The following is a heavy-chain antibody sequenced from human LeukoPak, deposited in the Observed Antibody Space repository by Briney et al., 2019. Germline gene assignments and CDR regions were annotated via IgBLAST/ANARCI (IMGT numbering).Heavy chain of an antibody. CDR3: ARDLISDFWSGYNY. D-gene: IGHD3-3*01. J-gene: IGHJ4*02. CDR1: GFXLRSYW. CDR2: IWYDGSNK. Sequence: GGSLRLSCAASGFXLRSYWIHWVRQAPGKGLEWVAVIWYDGSNKYYADSVKGRFTISRDNSKNTLYLQMNSLRAEDTAVYYCARDLISDFWSGYNYWGQGTLVTVSS. V-gene: IGHV3-33*08.